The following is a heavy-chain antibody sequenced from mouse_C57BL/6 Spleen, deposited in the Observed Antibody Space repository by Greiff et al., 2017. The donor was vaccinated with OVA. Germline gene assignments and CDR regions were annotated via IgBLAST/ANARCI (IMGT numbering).Heavy chain of an antibody. CDR2: INPNNGGT. CDR3: ARGDGYSDY. V-gene: IGHV1-26*01. J-gene: IGHJ2*01. D-gene: IGHD2-3*01. CDR1: GYTFTDYY. Sequence: EVQLQQSGPELVKPGASVKISCKASGYTFTDYYMNWVKQSHGKSLEWIGDINPNNGGTSYNQKFKGKATLTVDKSSSTAYMELRSLTSEDSAVYYCARGDGYSDYWGQGTTLTVSS.